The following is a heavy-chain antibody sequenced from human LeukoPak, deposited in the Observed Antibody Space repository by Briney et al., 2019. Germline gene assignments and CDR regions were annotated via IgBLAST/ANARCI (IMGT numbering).Heavy chain of an antibody. J-gene: IGHJ4*02. Sequence: GGSLRLSCAASGFTFSSYAMSWVRQAPGKGLEWVSAISGSGGSTYYADSVKGRFTISRDNSKNTLYLQMNSLRAEDTAVYYWAKGDGYSSGWYKFDYWGQGTLVTVSS. V-gene: IGHV3-23*01. CDR3: AKGDGYSSGWYKFDY. D-gene: IGHD6-19*01. CDR1: GFTFSSYA. CDR2: ISGSGGST.